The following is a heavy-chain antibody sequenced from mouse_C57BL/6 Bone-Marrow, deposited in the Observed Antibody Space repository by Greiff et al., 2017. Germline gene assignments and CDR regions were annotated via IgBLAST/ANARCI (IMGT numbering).Heavy chain of an antibody. CDR3: ARHAFDY. CDR2: IWSDGST. Sequence: VKLEESGPGLVAPSQSLSITCTVSGFSITSYGVHWVRQPPGKGLEWLVVIWSDGSTTYNSALKSRMGISKDNSKSQVYLTMNSLPTDDTAMYYCARHAFDYWGQGTTLTVSS. V-gene: IGHV2-6-1*01. J-gene: IGHJ2*01. CDR1: GFSITSYG.